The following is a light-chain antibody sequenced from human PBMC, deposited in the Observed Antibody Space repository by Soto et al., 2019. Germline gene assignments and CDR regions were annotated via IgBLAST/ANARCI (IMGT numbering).Light chain of an antibody. CDR3: ISYTGSTTLVV. J-gene: IGLJ2*01. V-gene: IGLV2-14*01. CDR1: SSDVGGYNY. CDR2: EVT. Sequence: QSALTQPASVSGSLGQSITISCTAASSDVGGYNYVSWYQQHPGKAPKLMIYEVTNRPSGVSDRFSGSKSGNTASLTISGLQAEDEADYYCISYTGSTTLVVFGGGTKLTVL.